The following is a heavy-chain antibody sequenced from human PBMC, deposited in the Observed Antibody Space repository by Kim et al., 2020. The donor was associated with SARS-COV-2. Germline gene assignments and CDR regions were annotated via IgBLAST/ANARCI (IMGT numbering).Heavy chain of an antibody. J-gene: IGHJ5*02. CDR3: ARDSSGWYRGGLGWFDP. D-gene: IGHD6-19*01. V-gene: IGHV3-11*06. Sequence: KSQLTISRDNAKNSLYLQMNSLRAEDTAVYYCARDSSGWYRGGLGWFDPWGQGTLVTVSS.